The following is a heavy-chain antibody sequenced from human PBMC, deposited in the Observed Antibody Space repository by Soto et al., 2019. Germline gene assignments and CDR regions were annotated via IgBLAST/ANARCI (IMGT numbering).Heavy chain of an antibody. Sequence: QVQLVESGGGVVQPGRSLRLSCAASGFTFSSYSMHWVRQAPGKGLEWVAVISYDGSNKYYADSVKGRFTISRDNSKNTLYLQMNSLRAEDTAVYYCAKDSQLVRSYYYYYMDVWGKGTTVTVSS. CDR3: AKDSQLVRSYYYYYMDV. CDR2: ISYDGSNK. D-gene: IGHD6-6*01. J-gene: IGHJ6*03. V-gene: IGHV3-30*18. CDR1: GFTFSSYS.